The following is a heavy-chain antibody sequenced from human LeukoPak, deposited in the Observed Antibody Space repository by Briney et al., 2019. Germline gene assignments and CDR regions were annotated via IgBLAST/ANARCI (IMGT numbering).Heavy chain of an antibody. CDR3: AKDSVYGGWGNAFDI. D-gene: IGHD3-16*01. CDR1: GFTFTIFG. Sequence: GGSLRLSCAASGFTFTIFGLNWVRQAPGKGPEWVSYIDARSGITYYADSVQGRFTISRDDARESVFLQMDGLRVEDAAVYYCAKDSVYGGWGNAFDIWGQGTMVTVSS. V-gene: IGHV3-48*01. J-gene: IGHJ3*02. CDR2: IDARSGIT.